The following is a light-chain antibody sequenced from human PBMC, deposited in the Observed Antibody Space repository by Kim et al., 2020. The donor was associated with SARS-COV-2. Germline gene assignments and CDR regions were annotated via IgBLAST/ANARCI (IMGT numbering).Light chain of an antibody. V-gene: IGKV1-5*03. Sequence: DIQMTQSPSTLSASVGDRVTITCRASQSISSRLAWYQQKPGKAPKLLIYKASSLESGVPSRFSGSGSGTEFTLTISSLQPDDFATHYCQQYNSYSRTFGQGTKVDIK. CDR3: QQYNSYSRT. CDR2: KAS. CDR1: QSISSR. J-gene: IGKJ1*01.